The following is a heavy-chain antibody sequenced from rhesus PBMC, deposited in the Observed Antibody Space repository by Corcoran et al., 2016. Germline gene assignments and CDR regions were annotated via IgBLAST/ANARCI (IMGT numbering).Heavy chain of an antibody. V-gene: IGHV1S2*01. CDR1: GYTFTDYN. CDR3: ARDGRAAAAGAFDY. D-gene: IGHD6-25*01. CDR2: INPYNGKT. J-gene: IGHJ4*01. Sequence: QVQLVQSGAEVKKAGSSVKVDCKTSGYTFTDYNMHWVRQAPRQGLEWIGLINPYNGKTKYAKKVHGRVTMTRYTSTSTAYMELSSLSSEDTAVDYCARDGRAAAAGAFDYWGQGVLVTVSS.